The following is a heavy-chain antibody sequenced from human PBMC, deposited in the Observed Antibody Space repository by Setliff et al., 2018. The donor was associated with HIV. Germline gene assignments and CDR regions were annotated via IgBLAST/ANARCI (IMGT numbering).Heavy chain of an antibody. CDR3: ARGRAYSSGWGLLRNYYMDV. CDR2: INHSGST. J-gene: IGHJ6*03. V-gene: IGHV4-34*01. Sequence: PSETLSLTCAVYGESFSGYYWTWIRQSPGKGLEWIGEINHSGSTNHNPPLKSRVTISVDTSKNQFSLKLHSMTAADTAVYFCARGRAYSSGWGLLRNYYMDVWGKGTTVTVSS. CDR1: GESFSGYY. D-gene: IGHD6-19*01.